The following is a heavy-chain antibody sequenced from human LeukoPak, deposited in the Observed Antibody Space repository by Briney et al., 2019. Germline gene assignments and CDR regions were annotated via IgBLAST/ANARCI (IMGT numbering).Heavy chain of an antibody. CDR2: IKQDGSEK. V-gene: IGHV3-7*01. J-gene: IGHJ4*02. D-gene: IGHD5-12*01. CDR1: GFTFSSYW. Sequence: GGSLRLSCAASGFTFSSYWMSWVRQAPGKGLEWVANIKQDGSEKYYVDSVKGRFTISRDNAKNSLYLQMNSLRAEDTAGYYCARDLAPYDRGAFDYWGQGTLVTVSS. CDR3: ARDLAPYDRGAFDY.